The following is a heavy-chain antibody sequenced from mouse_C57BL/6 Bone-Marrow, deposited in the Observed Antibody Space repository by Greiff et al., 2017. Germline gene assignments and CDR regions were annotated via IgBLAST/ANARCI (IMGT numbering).Heavy chain of an antibody. D-gene: IGHD1-1*01. CDR3: DKKGENGSSYWYFDV. J-gene: IGHJ1*03. CDR1: GYTFTDYE. Sequence: QVQLQQSGAELVRPGASVTLSCKASGYTFTDYEMHWVKQTPVHGLEWIGAIDPETGGTAYNQKFKGKAILTADKSSSTAYMGLRSLTSEDSAVYYCDKKGENGSSYWYFDVWGTGTTVTVSS. V-gene: IGHV1-15*01. CDR2: IDPETGGT.